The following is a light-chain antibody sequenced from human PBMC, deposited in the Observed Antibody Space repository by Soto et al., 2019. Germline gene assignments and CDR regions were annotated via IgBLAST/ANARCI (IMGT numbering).Light chain of an antibody. J-gene: IGLJ3*02. CDR1: SGSVSTAYY. CDR3: GTWDSSLSAGV. V-gene: IGLV8-61*01. Sequence: QAVVTQEPSFSVSPGGTVTLTCGLSSGSVSTAYYPSWYQQTPGQAPRTLIYSTNTRSSGVPDRFSGSILGNKAALTITGAQTGDEADYYCGTWDSSLSAGVFGGGTQLTVL. CDR2: STN.